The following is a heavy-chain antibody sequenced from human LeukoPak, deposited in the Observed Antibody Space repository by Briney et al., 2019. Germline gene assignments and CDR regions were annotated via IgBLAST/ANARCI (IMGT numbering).Heavy chain of an antibody. CDR1: GITLTNYG. V-gene: IGHV3-23*01. Sequence: PGGSLRLSCAVSGITLTNYGISSVRQAPGKGLEWVAGISDRGGRTIYADSVKGGFTTSRDNPKNTLYLQMNSLRAEDKAVSYCARVERSGSYDLGYWGQGTLVTVSS. CDR2: ISDRGGRT. CDR3: ARVERSGSYDLGY. D-gene: IGHD1-26*01. J-gene: IGHJ4*02.